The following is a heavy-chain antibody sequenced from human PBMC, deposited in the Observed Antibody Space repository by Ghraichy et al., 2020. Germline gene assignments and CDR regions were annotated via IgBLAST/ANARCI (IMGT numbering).Heavy chain of an antibody. CDR3: ARGGYCSGGSCYHDAFDI. CDR1: GFIFSSYA. D-gene: IGHD2-15*01. J-gene: IGHJ3*02. CDR2: ISSNGGST. V-gene: IGHV3-23*01. Sequence: LSLTCEGSGFIFSSYAMGWVRQAPGKGLEWVSVISSNGGSTYYADSVKGRFSISRDNSKNTLYLQMNSLRAEDTAVYYCARGGYCSGGSCYHDAFDIWGQGTMVTVSS.